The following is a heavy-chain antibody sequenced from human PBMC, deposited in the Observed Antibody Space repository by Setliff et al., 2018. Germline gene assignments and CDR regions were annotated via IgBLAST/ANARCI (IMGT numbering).Heavy chain of an antibody. CDR3: ARGGMEDY. J-gene: IGHJ4*02. CDR1: GGSISSSSYY. V-gene: IGHV4-39*01. D-gene: IGHD3-3*01. CDR2: IYYSGST. Sequence: PSETLSLTCTVSGGSISSSSYYWGWIRQPPGKGLEWIGSIYYSGSTYYNPSLKSRVTISVDTSENQFSLKLSSVTAADTAVYYCARGGMEDYWGQGTLVTVSS.